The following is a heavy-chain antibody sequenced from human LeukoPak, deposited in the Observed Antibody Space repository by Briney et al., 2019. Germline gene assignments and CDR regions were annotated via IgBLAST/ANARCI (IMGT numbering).Heavy chain of an antibody. J-gene: IGHJ3*02. Sequence: ASVKVSCKASGYTFTNYGISWVRQAPGQGLEWMGWISAYANTNYAQKLQGRVTMTTDTSTSTAYMELRSLRSDDTAVYYCARLLEYYYDSSGHEAFDIWGQGTMVTVSS. CDR3: ARLLEYYYDSSGHEAFDI. CDR2: ISAYANT. CDR1: GYTFTNYG. V-gene: IGHV1-18*01. D-gene: IGHD3-22*01.